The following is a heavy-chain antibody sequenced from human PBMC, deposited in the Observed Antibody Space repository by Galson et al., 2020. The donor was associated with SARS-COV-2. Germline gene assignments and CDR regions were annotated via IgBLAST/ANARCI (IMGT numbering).Heavy chain of an antibody. CDR2: IYHSGST. J-gene: IGHJ3*02. D-gene: IGHD2-2*01. Sequence: SETLSLTCAVSGGSISSSNWWSWVRQPPGKGLEWIGEIYHSGSTNYNPSLKSRVTISVDKSKNQFSLKLSSVTAADTAVYYCARRPHCSSTSCYQHDAFDIWGQGTMVTVSS. CDR1: GGSISSSNW. V-gene: IGHV4-4*02. CDR3: ARRPHCSSTSCYQHDAFDI.